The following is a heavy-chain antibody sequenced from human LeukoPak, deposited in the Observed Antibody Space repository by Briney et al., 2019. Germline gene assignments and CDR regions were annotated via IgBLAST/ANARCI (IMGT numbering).Heavy chain of an antibody. V-gene: IGHV4-59*01. Sequence: PSETLSLTCTVSGGSISSYYWSWIRQPPGKGLEWIGYIYYSGSTNYNPSLKSRVTISVDTSKNQFSLKLSSVTAADTAVYYCARGLGIAAAPSNYYYYGMDVWGQGTTVTVSS. J-gene: IGHJ6*02. D-gene: IGHD6-13*01. CDR1: GGSISSYY. CDR2: IYYSGST. CDR3: ARGLGIAAAPSNYYYYGMDV.